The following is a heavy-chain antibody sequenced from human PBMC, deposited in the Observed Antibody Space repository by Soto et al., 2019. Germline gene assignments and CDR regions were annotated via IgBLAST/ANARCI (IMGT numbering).Heavy chain of an antibody. Sequence: SETLSLTCTVSGGSISSGGYYWSWIRQHPGKGLEWIGYIYYSGGTYYNPSLKSRVTISVDTSKNQFSLKLSSVTAADTAVYYCARDLGYYYGSGSSYNWFDPWGQGTLVTVSS. CDR1: GGSISSGGYY. J-gene: IGHJ5*02. CDR2: IYYSGGT. CDR3: ARDLGYYYGSGSSYNWFDP. D-gene: IGHD3-10*01. V-gene: IGHV4-31*03.